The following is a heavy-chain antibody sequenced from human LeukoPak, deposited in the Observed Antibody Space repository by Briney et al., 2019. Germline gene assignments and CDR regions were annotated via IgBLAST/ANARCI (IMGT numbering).Heavy chain of an antibody. D-gene: IGHD5-18*01. Sequence: SVKVSCKASGGTFSSYAISWVRQAPGQGLEWMGGVIPIFGTANYAQKFQGRVTITADESTSTAYMELSSLRSEDTAVYYCARVVTTAMVSFNWFDPWGQGTLVTVSS. CDR3: ARVVTTAMVSFNWFDP. CDR1: GGTFSSYA. J-gene: IGHJ5*02. V-gene: IGHV1-69*13. CDR2: VIPIFGTA.